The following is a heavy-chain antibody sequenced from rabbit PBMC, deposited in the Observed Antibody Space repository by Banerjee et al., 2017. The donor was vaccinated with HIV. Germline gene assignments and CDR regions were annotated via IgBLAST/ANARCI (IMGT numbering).Heavy chain of an antibody. CDR2: AYAGSGGTT. CDR3: ARGGAYAGYGLLNFNL. Sequence: EESGGGLVQPEGSLTLTCTASGFSFSSSYWICWVRQAPGKGLEWITCAYAGSGGTTYYASWAKGRFTLSKTSSTTVTLQMTSLTAADTATYFCARGGAYAGYGLLNFNLWGQGTLVTVS. CDR1: GFSFSSSYW. V-gene: IGHV1S45*01. D-gene: IGHD7-1*01. J-gene: IGHJ4*01.